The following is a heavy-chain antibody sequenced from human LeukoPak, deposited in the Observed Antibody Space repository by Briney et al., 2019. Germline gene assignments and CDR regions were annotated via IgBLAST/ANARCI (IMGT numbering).Heavy chain of an antibody. J-gene: IGHJ4*02. D-gene: IGHD3-22*01. CDR2: ISGSGGST. Sequence: GGSLRLSCAASGFTFSSYAMSWVRQAPGKGLEWVSAISGSGGSTYYADSVKGRFTISRDNSKNTLYLQMNSLRAEDTAVYYCAKDPAPAYYYDSRGYSDWGQGTLVTVSS. V-gene: IGHV3-23*01. CDR3: AKDPAPAYYYDSRGYSD. CDR1: GFTFSSYA.